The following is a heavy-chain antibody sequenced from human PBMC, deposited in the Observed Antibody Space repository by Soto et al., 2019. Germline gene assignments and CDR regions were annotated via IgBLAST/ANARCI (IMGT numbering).Heavy chain of an antibody. CDR3: ARDTSHGVTIGGLDS. CDR2: ITDGLTK. J-gene: IGHJ4*02. D-gene: IGHD3-16*01. V-gene: IGHV3-48*02. Sequence: QPAGSLRLSCAASGSSFSNYNTNCVRQPPGKGLEWVAHITDGLTKHYADFVQGRFIISRDNAKNSLYLELTDLRDDDTAVYYCARDTSHGVTIGGLDSWGQGTLVTVSS. CDR1: GSSFSNYN.